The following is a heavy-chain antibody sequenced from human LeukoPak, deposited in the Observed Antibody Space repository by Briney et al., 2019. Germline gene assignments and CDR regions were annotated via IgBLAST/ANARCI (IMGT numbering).Heavy chain of an antibody. Sequence: PGGSLRLSCAASGFTFSSYNIDWVRQAPGKGLEWVSYISSSSTNIHYADSVKGRFTTSRDNAKNSLYLQMNSLRAEDTAVYYCAREDLYGDYEFDYWGQGTLVTVSS. CDR2: ISSSSTNI. CDR3: AREDLYGDYEFDY. V-gene: IGHV3-48*01. J-gene: IGHJ4*02. CDR1: GFTFSSYN. D-gene: IGHD4-17*01.